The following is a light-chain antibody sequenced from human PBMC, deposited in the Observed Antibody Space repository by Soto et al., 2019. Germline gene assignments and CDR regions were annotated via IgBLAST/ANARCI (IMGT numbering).Light chain of an antibody. J-gene: IGLJ1*01. CDR3: CSYAGSFNYV. Sequence: QSALTQPRSVSGSPGQSVTISCTGTSSDVGGYYFVSWYQQHPGKAPKLMIYDVTKRPSGVPDRFSGSKSGNTASLTISGLQAEDEAEYYCCSYAGSFNYVFGTGTKATVL. V-gene: IGLV2-11*01. CDR1: SSDVGGYYF. CDR2: DVT.